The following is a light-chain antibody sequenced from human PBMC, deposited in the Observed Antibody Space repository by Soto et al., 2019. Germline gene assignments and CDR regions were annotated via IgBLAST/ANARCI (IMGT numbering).Light chain of an antibody. CDR3: HQYNNWPLWT. CDR1: QSVSSN. V-gene: IGKV3-15*01. Sequence: EIVMTQSPATLSVSPGERATRSCRASQSVSSNLAWYQQKRGQGPRLLIYGASTRATGIPARFSGSGSGTEFTLTISSLQSEDFAVYYCHQYNNWPLWTFGQGTKVEIK. J-gene: IGKJ1*01. CDR2: GAS.